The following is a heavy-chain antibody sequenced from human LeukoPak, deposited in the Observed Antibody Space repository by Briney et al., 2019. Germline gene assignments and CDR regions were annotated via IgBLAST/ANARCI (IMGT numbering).Heavy chain of an antibody. CDR1: GFTFSSYS. V-gene: IGHV3-21*01. CDR2: ISSSSSYI. CDR3: ARDDSYGDYPGFDY. Sequence: PGGSLRLSRAASGFTFSSYSMNWVRQAPGKGLEWVSSISSSSSYIYYADSVKGRFTISRDNAKNSLYLQMNSLRAEDTAVYYCARDDSYGDYPGFDYWGQGTLVTVSS. J-gene: IGHJ4*02. D-gene: IGHD4-17*01.